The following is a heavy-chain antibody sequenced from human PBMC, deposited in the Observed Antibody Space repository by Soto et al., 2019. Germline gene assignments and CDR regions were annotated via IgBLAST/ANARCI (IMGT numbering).Heavy chain of an antibody. J-gene: IGHJ5*02. CDR3: ARDHYGDYGNLYTQYNWFDP. Sequence: ASVKVSCKASGGTFSSYAISWVRQAPGQGLEWMGGIIPIFGTANYAQKFQGRVTITADESTSTAYMELSSLRSEDTAVYYCARDHYGDYGNLYTQYNWFDPCGQRTLVTVSS. V-gene: IGHV1-69*13. CDR1: GGTFSSYA. D-gene: IGHD4-17*01. CDR2: IIPIFGTA.